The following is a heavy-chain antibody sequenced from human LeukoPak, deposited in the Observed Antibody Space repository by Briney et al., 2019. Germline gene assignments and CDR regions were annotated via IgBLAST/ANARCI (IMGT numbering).Heavy chain of an antibody. J-gene: IGHJ3*02. V-gene: IGHV1-69*04. D-gene: IGHD6-13*01. Sequence: GASVKVSCKASGGTFSSYAISWVRQAPGQGLEWMGRIIPILGIANYAQKFQGRVTITADKSTSTAYMELSSLRSEDTAVYYCARGRIAAPNAFDIWGQGTMVTVSS. CDR2: IIPILGIA. CDR1: GGTFSSYA. CDR3: ARGRIAAPNAFDI.